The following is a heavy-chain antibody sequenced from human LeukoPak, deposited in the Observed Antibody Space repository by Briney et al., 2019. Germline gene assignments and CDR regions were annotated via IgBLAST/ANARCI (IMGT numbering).Heavy chain of an antibody. CDR2: ISYDGSNK. V-gene: IGHV3-30-3*01. Sequence: PGRSLRLSCAASGFTFSSYATHWVRQAPGKGLEWVAVISYDGSNKYYADSVKGRFTISRDNSKNTLYLQMNSLRAEDTAVYYCARVIQPTGRYYYGMDVWGQGTTVTVSS. J-gene: IGHJ6*02. CDR1: GFTFSSYA. CDR3: ARVIQPTGRYYYGMDV. D-gene: IGHD5-18*01.